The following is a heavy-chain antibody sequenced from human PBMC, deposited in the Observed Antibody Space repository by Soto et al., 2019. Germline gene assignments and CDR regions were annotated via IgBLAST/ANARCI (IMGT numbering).Heavy chain of an antibody. Sequence: LSLTCTVSGGSISSYYWSWIRQPPGKGLEWIGYIYYSGSTNYSPSLKSRVTISVDTSKNQFSLKLSSVTAADTAVYYCARQGYCSSTSCYFDYYYYMDVWGQGTTVTVSS. CDR3: ARQGYCSSTSCYFDYYYYMDV. CDR2: IYYSGST. D-gene: IGHD2-2*01. J-gene: IGHJ6*03. V-gene: IGHV4-59*08. CDR1: GGSISSYY.